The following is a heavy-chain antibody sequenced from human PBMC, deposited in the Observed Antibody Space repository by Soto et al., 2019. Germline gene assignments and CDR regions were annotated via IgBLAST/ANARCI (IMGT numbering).Heavy chain of an antibody. Sequence: GGSLRLSCAASGLTVSSSYMSWVRQAPGKGLQWVSVIYSAGSTYYANSVKGRFTISRDISTNMVYLQMSSLTDEDTAVYYCASARESDYSSAVLFEIWGQGALVTASS. CDR2: IYSAGST. V-gene: IGHV3-53*01. J-gene: IGHJ4*02. D-gene: IGHD4-4*01. CDR1: GLTVSSSY. CDR3: ASARESDYSSAVLFEI.